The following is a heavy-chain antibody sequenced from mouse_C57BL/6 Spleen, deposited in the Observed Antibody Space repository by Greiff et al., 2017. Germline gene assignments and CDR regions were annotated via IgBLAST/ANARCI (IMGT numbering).Heavy chain of an antibody. CDR2: IYPGNSDT. V-gene: IGHV1-5*01. J-gene: IGHJ1*03. D-gene: IGHD2-4*01. CDR3: TRSCDYGEADWYFDV. Sequence: EVQLQQSGTVLARPGASVKMSCKTSGYTFTSYWMHWVKQRPGQGLEWIGAIYPGNSDTSYNQKFKGKAKLTAVTSASTAYMELSSLTNEDSAVYYCTRSCDYGEADWYFDVWGTGTTVTVSS. CDR1: GYTFTSYW.